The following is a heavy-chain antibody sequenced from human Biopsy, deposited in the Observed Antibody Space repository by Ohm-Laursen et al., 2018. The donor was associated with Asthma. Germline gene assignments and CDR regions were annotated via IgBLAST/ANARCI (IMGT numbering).Heavy chain of an antibody. Sequence: ASVKVSCKISGYSLTDLSMHWVRQAPGQGLEWMGRINPNSGGTNYAQKFQGRVTMTSDTSISTAYMELSRLRSDDTALYYCARGQKSPGDRWFDPWGQGTLVTVSS. V-gene: IGHV1-2*06. J-gene: IGHJ5*02. CDR2: INPNSGGT. CDR1: GYSLTDLS. CDR3: ARGQKSPGDRWFDP. D-gene: IGHD7-27*01.